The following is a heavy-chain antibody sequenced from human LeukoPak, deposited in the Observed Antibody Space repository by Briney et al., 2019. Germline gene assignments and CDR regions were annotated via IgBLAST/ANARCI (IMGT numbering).Heavy chain of an antibody. CDR3: ARVQRDYGDYYFDY. D-gene: IGHD4-17*01. J-gene: IGHJ4*02. CDR2: IYTSGST. CDR1: GGSISSYY. V-gene: IGHV4-4*07. Sequence: SETLSLTCTVSGGSISSYYWSWIRQPAGKGLEWIGRIYTSGSTNYNPSLKSRVTISVDKSKNQFSLKPSSVTAADTAVYYCARVQRDYGDYYFDYWGQGTLVTVSS.